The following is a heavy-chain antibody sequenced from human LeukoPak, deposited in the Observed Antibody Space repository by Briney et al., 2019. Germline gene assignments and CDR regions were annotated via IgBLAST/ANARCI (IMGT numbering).Heavy chain of an antibody. CDR3: ARVGVVTDDAFDI. Sequence: PGGSLRLSCAVSGFSFSGYYMSWVRQAPGKGLGWVANMNPDGSEKNYGDSVKGRFNISRDNAKNSLFLQMNSLRADDTAVFYCARVGVVTDDAFDIWGQGTLVTVSS. CDR1: GFSFSGYY. D-gene: IGHD3-3*01. V-gene: IGHV3-7*01. CDR2: MNPDGSEK. J-gene: IGHJ3*02.